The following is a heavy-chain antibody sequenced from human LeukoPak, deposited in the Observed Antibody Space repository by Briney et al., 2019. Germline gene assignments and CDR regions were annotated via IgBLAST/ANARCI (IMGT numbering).Heavy chain of an antibody. CDR3: ARGGDYGDFPDY. CDR2: INTDESRT. Sequence: PGGSLRLSCAASGFTFSDYWMHWVRQAPGKGLVWVSRINTDESRTSYTDSVKGRFTISRDNAKNTLYLQMSSLRVEDTAVYYCARGGDYGDFPDYWGQGTLVTVSS. D-gene: IGHD4-17*01. CDR1: GFTFSDYW. V-gene: IGHV3-74*01. J-gene: IGHJ4*02.